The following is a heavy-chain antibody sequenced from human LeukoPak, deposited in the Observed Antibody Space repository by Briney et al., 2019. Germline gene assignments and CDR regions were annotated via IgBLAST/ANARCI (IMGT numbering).Heavy chain of an antibody. V-gene: IGHV3-30*02. CDR2: IRYDGSNK. CDR1: GFTFSIYG. D-gene: IGHD2-2*01. J-gene: IGHJ4*02. Sequence: GGSLRLSCAASGFTFSIYGMHWVRQAPGKGLEWVAFIRYDGSNKYYADSVKGRFTISRDNSKNTLYLQMNSLRAEDTAVYYCAKPFNIVVVPAAMKYWGQGTLVTVSS. CDR3: AKPFNIVVVPAAMKY.